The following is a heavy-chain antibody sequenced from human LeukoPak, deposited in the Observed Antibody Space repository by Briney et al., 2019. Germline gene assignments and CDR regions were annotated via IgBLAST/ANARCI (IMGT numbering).Heavy chain of an antibody. CDR3: VKRPRYIYGRGDV. CDR2: IYYSGST. V-gene: IGHV4-59*01. Sequence: SETLSLTCTVSGGSISSYYWSWIRQPPGKGLEWIGYIYYSGSTNYNPSLKSRVTISVDTSKNQFSLKLSSVTAADTAVYYCVKRPRYIYGRGDVWGQGTTVTVSS. CDR1: GGSISSYY. J-gene: IGHJ6*02. D-gene: IGHD3-10*02.